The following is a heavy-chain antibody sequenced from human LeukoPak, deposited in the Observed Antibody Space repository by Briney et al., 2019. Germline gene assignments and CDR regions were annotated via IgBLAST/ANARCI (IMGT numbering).Heavy chain of an antibody. V-gene: IGHV3-21*01. D-gene: IGHD4-11*01. J-gene: IGHJ4*02. CDR2: ITSSSSYI. Sequence: GGSLRLSCAASGFTFSSYSMDWVRQAPGKGLEWVSSITSSSSYIYYADSVKGRFTISRDNAKKSLYLQLNSLRAEDTAVYYCVRLYDDYTNGHFDSWGQGTLVTVSS. CDR1: GFTFSSYS. CDR3: VRLYDDYTNGHFDS.